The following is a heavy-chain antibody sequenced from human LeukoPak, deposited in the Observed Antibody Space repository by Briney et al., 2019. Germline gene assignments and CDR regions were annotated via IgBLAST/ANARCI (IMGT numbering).Heavy chain of an antibody. CDR2: IYYSGST. CDR1: GGSISSSSYY. J-gene: IGHJ4*02. V-gene: IGHV4-39*07. D-gene: IGHD2-15*01. Sequence: SETLSLTCTVSGGSISSSSYYWGWIRQPPGKGLEWIGSIYYSGSTYYNPSLKSRVTISVDTSKNQFSLKLSSVTAADTAVYYCAGASGGYYLFDYWGQGTLVTVSS. CDR3: AGASGGYYLFDY.